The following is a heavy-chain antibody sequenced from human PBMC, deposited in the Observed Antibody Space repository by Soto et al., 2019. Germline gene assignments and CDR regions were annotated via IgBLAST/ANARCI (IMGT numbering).Heavy chain of an antibody. D-gene: IGHD6-13*01. Sequence: EVQLVESGGGLVQPGGSLRLSCAASGFTFSSYEMNWVRQAPGKGLEWVSYISSSGSTIYYADSVKGRFTISRDNAKNSLYLQMNSLRAEDTAVYYCARGEGIAVPFQHWGQGTLVTVSS. V-gene: IGHV3-48*03. J-gene: IGHJ1*01. CDR3: ARGEGIAVPFQH. CDR2: ISSSGSTI. CDR1: GFTFSSYE.